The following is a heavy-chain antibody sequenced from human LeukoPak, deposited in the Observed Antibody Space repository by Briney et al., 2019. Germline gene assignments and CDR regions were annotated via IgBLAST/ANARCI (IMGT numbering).Heavy chain of an antibody. CDR1: GYTFTSYD. V-gene: IGHV1-8*01. Sequence: ASVKVSCKASGYTFTSYDINWVRQATGQGLEWMGWMNPNSGNTGYAQKFQGGVTMTRNTSISTAYMELGSLRSEDTAVYYCARVGIAAAGDDLGYWGQGTLVTVSS. CDR2: MNPNSGNT. D-gene: IGHD6-13*01. CDR3: ARVGIAAAGDDLGY. J-gene: IGHJ4*02.